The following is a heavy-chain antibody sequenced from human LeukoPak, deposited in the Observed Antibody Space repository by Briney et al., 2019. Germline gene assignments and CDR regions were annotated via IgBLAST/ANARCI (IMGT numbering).Heavy chain of an antibody. CDR3: ARLNDWYFDL. CDR1: GYPFTNYW. V-gene: IGHV5-51*01. D-gene: IGHD3-16*01. CDR2: IYPGDSDT. J-gene: IGHJ2*01. Sequence: PGESLKISCKGSGYPFTNYWIGWVRQKPGKGLEWMGTIYPGDSDTRHSPSFQGQVTISADKPISTSHLQWSSLKASDTAMYYCARLNDWYFDLWGRGTLVTVSS.